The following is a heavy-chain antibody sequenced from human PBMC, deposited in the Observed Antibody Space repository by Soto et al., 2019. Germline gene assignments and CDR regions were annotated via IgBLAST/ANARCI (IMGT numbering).Heavy chain of an antibody. D-gene: IGHD3-3*01. V-gene: IGHV4-31*03. J-gene: IGHJ4*02. CDR3: ARASGVVNHFDD. CDR1: GGSISSGGYY. Sequence: SETLSLTCTVSGGSISSGGYYWSWIRQHPGKGLEWIGYIYYSGSTYYNPSLKSRVTISVDTSKNQFSLKLSSVTAADTAVYYCARASGVVNHFDDWGQGTLVTVSS. CDR2: IYYSGST.